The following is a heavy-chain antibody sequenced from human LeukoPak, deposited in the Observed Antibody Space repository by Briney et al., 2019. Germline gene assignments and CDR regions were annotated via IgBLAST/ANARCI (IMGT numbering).Heavy chain of an antibody. V-gene: IGHV1-18*01. CDR3: ARTSLDCTKGVCYEY. D-gene: IGHD2-8*01. CDR2: ISGFGNT. J-gene: IGHJ4*02. Sequence: ASVKVSCKASGYTFSSYGISWVRQAPGQGLEWMAWISGFGNTLYEQKVQGRVTVTTDTFTSTAFMELRSLRSDDTAVYYCARTSLDCTKGVCYEYWGQGTLVTVSS. CDR1: GYTFSSYG.